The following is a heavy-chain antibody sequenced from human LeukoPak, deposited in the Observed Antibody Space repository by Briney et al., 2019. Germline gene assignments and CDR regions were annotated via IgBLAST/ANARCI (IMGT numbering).Heavy chain of an antibody. D-gene: IGHD5-12*01. CDR2: IYYSWST. CDR3: ARDGGYSGYDFVSIDY. CDR1: GGSLSCYY. J-gene: IGHJ4*02. Sequence: SETLSLTCTVSGGSLSCYYWCWIRQPPGKGLEWIWYIYYSWSTNYNPSLKSRVTISVDTSKNQFSLKQSSVTVADTAVYYCARDGGYSGYDFVSIDYWGQGTLVTVSS. V-gene: IGHV4-59*01.